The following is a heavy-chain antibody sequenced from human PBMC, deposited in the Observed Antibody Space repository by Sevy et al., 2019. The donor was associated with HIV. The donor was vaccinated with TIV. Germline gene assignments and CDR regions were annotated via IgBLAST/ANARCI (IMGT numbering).Heavy chain of an antibody. CDR2: IIPIFGTT. V-gene: IGHV1-69*13. CDR1: GGTFSNYA. J-gene: IGHJ4*02. CDR3: ARTPLLSIPGTTDVYFDN. Sequence: ASVKVSCKASGGTFSNYALSWVRQAPGQGLEWMGGIIPIFGTTNLAQTFQGRVTLTADESRSTAYMELSSLKSADTAVYYCARTPLLSIPGTTDVYFDNWGQGTLVTVSS. D-gene: IGHD4-4*01.